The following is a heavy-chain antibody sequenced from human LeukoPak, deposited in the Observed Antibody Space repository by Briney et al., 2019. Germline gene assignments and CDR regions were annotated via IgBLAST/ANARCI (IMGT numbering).Heavy chain of an antibody. Sequence: SETLSLTCAVSGYSISSGYYWGWIRQPPGKGLEWIGSIYHSGSTYYNPSLKSRVTISVDTSKNQFSLKLSSVTAADTAVYYCARPVVVPAALAFDYWGQGTLVTVSS. V-gene: IGHV4-38-2*01. D-gene: IGHD2-2*01. CDR3: ARPVVVPAALAFDY. CDR1: GYSISSGYY. CDR2: IYHSGST. J-gene: IGHJ4*02.